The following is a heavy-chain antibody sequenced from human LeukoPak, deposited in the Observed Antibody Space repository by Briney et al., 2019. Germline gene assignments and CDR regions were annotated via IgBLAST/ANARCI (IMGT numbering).Heavy chain of an antibody. Sequence: QAGGSLRLSCAASGFTFSTYAVNWVRQAPGKGLEWVSTISGSGDSTYYADSVKGRFTISRGNSKDTLYLQMSSVRVDDTAVYYCARDRGRYYDSRGFYWGYYFDSWGLGILVTVST. V-gene: IGHV3-23*01. CDR1: GFTFSTYA. J-gene: IGHJ4*02. CDR2: ISGSGDST. D-gene: IGHD3-22*01. CDR3: ARDRGRYYDSRGFYWGYYFDS.